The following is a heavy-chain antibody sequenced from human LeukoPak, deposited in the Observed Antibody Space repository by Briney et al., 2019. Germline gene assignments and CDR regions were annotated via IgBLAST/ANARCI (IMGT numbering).Heavy chain of an antibody. V-gene: IGHV3-53*01. CDR2: IYSGGFT. CDR3: ARGLRWPYYFDY. Sequence: GGSLRLSCAASGFTFSVAAMTWVRQAPGKGLEWVSVIYSGGFTHYADSVKGRFTISRDSSKNTLYLQMNSLRAEDTAVYYCARGLRWPYYFDYWGQGTLVTVSS. J-gene: IGHJ4*02. CDR1: GFTFSVAA. D-gene: IGHD4-23*01.